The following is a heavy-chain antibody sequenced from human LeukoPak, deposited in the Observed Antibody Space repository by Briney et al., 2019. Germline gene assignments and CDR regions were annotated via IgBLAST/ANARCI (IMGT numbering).Heavy chain of an antibody. V-gene: IGHV1-2*02. J-gene: IGHJ1*01. CDR1: GYTFTGYY. CDR3: ARGYEYSYGKYGD. CDR2: INPNSGGT. Sequence: SVKVSCKASGYTFTGYYMHWVRQAPGQGLEWMGWINPNSGGTNYAQKFQGRVTMTRDTSISTAYMELSRLRSDDTAVYYCARGYEYSYGKYGDWGQVTLVTVSS. D-gene: IGHD5-18*01.